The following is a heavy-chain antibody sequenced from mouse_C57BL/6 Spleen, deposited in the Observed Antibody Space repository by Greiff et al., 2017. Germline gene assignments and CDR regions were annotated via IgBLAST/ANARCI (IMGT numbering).Heavy chain of an antibody. CDR1: GYAFSSSW. CDR2: IYPGDGDT. D-gene: IGHD1-1*02. J-gene: IGHJ2*01. CDR3: AREGPYGPYYFDD. Sequence: VQLQQSGPELVKPGASVKISCKASGYAFSSSWMNWVKQRPGKGLEWIGRIYPGDGDTNYNGKFKGKATLTADKSSSTAYMQLSSLTSEDSAVYFCAREGPYGPYYFDDWGQGTTLTVSS. V-gene: IGHV1-82*01.